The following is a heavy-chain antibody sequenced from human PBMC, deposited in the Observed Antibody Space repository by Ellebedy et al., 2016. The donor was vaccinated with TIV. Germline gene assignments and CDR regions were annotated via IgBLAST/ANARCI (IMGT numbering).Heavy chain of an antibody. Sequence: GESLKISCAASGFTFRDYGMHWVRQAPGSGLEWVAVISFDGSNKYYADSVKGRFTISRDNSKKTVLLQMNGLRPEDTAVYYCAKDRDDTSVYYYAMNVWGQGTTVIVSS. CDR2: ISFDGSNK. CDR1: GFTFRDYG. D-gene: IGHD6-6*01. J-gene: IGHJ6*02. CDR3: AKDRDDTSVYYYAMNV. V-gene: IGHV3-30*18.